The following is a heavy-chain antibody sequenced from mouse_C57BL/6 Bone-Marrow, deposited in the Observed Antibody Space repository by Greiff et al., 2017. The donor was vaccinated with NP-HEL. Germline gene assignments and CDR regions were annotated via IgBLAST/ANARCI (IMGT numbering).Heavy chain of an antibody. D-gene: IGHD1-1*01. J-gene: IGHJ2*01. V-gene: IGHV5-4*03. CDR1: GFTFSSYA. CDR3: ARAPLLRYGYYFDY. CDR2: ISDGGSYT. Sequence: EVKLVESGGGLVKPGGSLKLSCAASGFTFSSYAMSWVRQTPEKRLEWVATISDGGSYTYYPDNVKGRFTISRDNAKNNLYLQMSHLKSEDTAMYYCARAPLLRYGYYFDYWGQGTTLTVSS.